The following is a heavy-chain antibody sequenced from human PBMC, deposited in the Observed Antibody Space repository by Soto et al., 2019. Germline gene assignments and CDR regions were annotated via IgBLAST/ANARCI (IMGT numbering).Heavy chain of an antibody. V-gene: IGHV1-69*12. CDR1: GGTFSSYA. Sequence: QVQLVQSGAEVKKPGSSVKVSCKASGGTFSSYAISWVRQAPGQGLEWMGGIIPIFGTANYAQKFQGRVTIXXDXSXXTAYRELSSLRSEDTAVYYCAGDSGLGLERAEVDYWGQGTLVTVSS. D-gene: IGHD1-1*01. CDR2: IIPIFGTA. J-gene: IGHJ4*02. CDR3: AGDSGLGLERAEVDY.